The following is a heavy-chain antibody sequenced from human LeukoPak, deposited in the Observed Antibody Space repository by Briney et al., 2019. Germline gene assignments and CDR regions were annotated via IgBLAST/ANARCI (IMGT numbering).Heavy chain of an antibody. CDR1: VFTVRDYY. CDR2: ISSSSSYT. J-gene: IGHJ3*02. D-gene: IGHD2-21*02. V-gene: IGHV3-11*05. CDR3: ARDRHAVVTESNDACDI. Sequence: PGGSLRVSCAASVFTVRDYYMSWIRQAPGKGLEWVSYISSSSSYTNYADSVKGRFTISRDNAKNSLYLQMHSLRAEDTAVYYCARDRHAVVTESNDACDIWGQGTMVTVSS.